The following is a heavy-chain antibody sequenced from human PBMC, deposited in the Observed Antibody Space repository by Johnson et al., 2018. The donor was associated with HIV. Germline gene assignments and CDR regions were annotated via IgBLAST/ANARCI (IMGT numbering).Heavy chain of an antibody. D-gene: IGHD1-26*01. V-gene: IGHV3-30*18. CDR1: GFAFSSYG. CDR2: ISYDGSNK. J-gene: IGHJ3*02. CDR3: AKDVELHGAFDI. Sequence: QVQLVESGGGVVQPGRSLRLSCAASGFAFSSYGMHWVRQAPGKGLEWVAVISYDGSNKYYADSVKGRFTISRDNSKNTLYLQMNSLRAEDTAVYYCAKDVELHGAFDIWGQGTMVTVS.